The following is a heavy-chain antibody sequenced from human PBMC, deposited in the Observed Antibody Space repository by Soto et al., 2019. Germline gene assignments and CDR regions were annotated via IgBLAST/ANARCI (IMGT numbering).Heavy chain of an antibody. CDR3: ARKVPGSTGRPDYWYVDI. Sequence: EVQLLESGGGLVQPGGSLRLSCAGSGFTFINFAMNWIREAPGKGLEWVSTISGGGDAAFFADSVRGRFTISRDHSKDTVTLQMNSLGVDDTAVYYCARKVPGSTGRPDYWYVDIGGRGTLVTVSS. D-gene: IGHD3-10*01. CDR1: GFTFINFA. V-gene: IGHV3-23*01. J-gene: IGHJ2*01. CDR2: ISGGGDAA.